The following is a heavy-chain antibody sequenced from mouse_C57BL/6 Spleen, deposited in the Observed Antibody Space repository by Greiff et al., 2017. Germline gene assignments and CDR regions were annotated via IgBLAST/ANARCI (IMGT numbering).Heavy chain of an antibody. Sequence: EVQLQQSGPGLVKPSQSLSLTCSVTGYSITSGYYWNWIRQFPGNKLEWMGYISYDGSNNYNPSLKNRISITRDTSKNQFFLKLNSVTTEDTATYYCAREGYLGNYWGQGTTLTVSS. CDR2: ISYDGSN. CDR3: AREGYLGNY. D-gene: IGHD5-1*01. CDR1: GYSITSGYY. J-gene: IGHJ2*01. V-gene: IGHV3-6*01.